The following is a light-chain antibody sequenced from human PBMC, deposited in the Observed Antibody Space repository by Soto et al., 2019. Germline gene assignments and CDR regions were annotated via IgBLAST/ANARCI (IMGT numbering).Light chain of an antibody. CDR3: QQDLRPPLT. CDR1: QNIKTW. V-gene: IGKV1-5*03. Sequence: PSTLSASVGDIVTITCLASQNIKTWLAWYQQKPGKPPNLLIYKASGLQSGVPSRFSGSGSGTDFTLTISSLQPEDFATYYCQQDLRPPLTFGPGTKVDIK. CDR2: KAS. J-gene: IGKJ3*01.